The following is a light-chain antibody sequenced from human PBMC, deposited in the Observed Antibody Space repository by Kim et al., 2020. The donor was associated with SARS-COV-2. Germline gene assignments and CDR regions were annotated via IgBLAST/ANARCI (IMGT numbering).Light chain of an antibody. Sequence: IQLTQSPSSLSASVGDRVTITCRASQGIRSYLAWLQQKPGEAPKLLIYAASTLQTGVPSRFSGSGSGTDFTLTISRLQPEDFATYFCQQLNSYPLTFGGGTKVDIK. J-gene: IGKJ4*01. CDR2: AAS. CDR1: QGIRSY. CDR3: QQLNSYPLT. V-gene: IGKV1-9*01.